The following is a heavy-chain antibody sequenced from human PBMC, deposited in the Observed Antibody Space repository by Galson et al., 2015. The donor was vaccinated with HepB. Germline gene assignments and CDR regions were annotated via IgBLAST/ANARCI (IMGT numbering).Heavy chain of an antibody. CDR2: IYYTGMT. J-gene: IGHJ5*02. Sequence: SETLSLTCNVSGGSINSYFWSWIRQPPGKGLEWLGYIYYTGMTKYNPSLRSRITLSLDSSKNHFSLKLSSVTAADTAVYYCAKDNRHYDFWSGYTGGHWFDPWCHGTLVSVSS. CDR1: GGSINSYF. CDR3: AKDNRHYDFWSGYTGGHWFDP. V-gene: IGHV4-59*01. D-gene: IGHD3-3*01.